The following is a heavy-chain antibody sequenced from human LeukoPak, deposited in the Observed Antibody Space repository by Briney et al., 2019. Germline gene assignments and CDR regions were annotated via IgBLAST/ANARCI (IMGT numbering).Heavy chain of an antibody. J-gene: IGHJ5*02. V-gene: IGHV3-48*03. Sequence: GGSLRLSCAASGFTLSSYEMNWVRQAPGKGLEWVSYISSSGNTIYYADSVKGRFTISRDNAKNSLYLQMNSLRAEDTAVYYCARDPHCSGGSCYSDVSWFDPWGQGTLVTVSS. CDR3: ARDPHCSGGSCYSDVSWFDP. D-gene: IGHD2-15*01. CDR2: ISSSGNTI. CDR1: GFTLSSYE.